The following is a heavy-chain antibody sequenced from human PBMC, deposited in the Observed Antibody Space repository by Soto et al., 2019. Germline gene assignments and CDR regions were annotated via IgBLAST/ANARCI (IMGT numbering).Heavy chain of an antibody. Sequence: GESLQISCDGSGYSFTIYCISLVLQMPGKGLDWMGRIDPSDSYTNYSPSFQGHVTISADKSISTAYLQWSSLKASDTAMYYCARRSCSGGSCYEGDYYYGMDVWGQGTTVTFSS. CDR2: IDPSDSYT. D-gene: IGHD2-15*01. J-gene: IGHJ6*02. CDR3: ARRSCSGGSCYEGDYYYGMDV. V-gene: IGHV5-10-1*01. CDR1: GYSFTIYC.